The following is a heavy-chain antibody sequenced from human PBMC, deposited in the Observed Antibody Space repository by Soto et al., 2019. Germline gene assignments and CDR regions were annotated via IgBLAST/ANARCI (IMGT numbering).Heavy chain of an antibody. CDR1: WFAVSSKY. J-gene: IGHJ4*02. Sequence: EVQLVASGGGLIQPGGSLRLSCSASWFAVSSKYMTWVRQAPGKGLEWVLVIYGGGTTYYADSVMGRFTISRDTSKNPLYLQMNSLRAEDTAVYYYVRTCCWPGFVLWDQGTLVTVSS. D-gene: IGHD2-21*01. CDR3: VRTCCWPGFVL. CDR2: IYGGGTT. V-gene: IGHV3-53*01.